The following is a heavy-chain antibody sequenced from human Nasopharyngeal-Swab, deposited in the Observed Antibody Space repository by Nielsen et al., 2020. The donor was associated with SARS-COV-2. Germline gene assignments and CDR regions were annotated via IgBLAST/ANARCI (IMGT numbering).Heavy chain of an antibody. D-gene: IGHD3-10*01. Sequence: GESLKTFRAASGFTFSSYAMSWVRQAPGKGLEWVSGISDSGTSTYHADSVKGRFTISRDNSKDTLYLQMNSLTAEDTAVYYCVKYYGSGSYSNRNWFDDPWGQGTLVTVSS. CDR2: ISDSGTST. V-gene: IGHV3-23*01. J-gene: IGHJ5*02. CDR3: VKYYGSGSYSNRNWFDDP. CDR1: GFTFSSYA.